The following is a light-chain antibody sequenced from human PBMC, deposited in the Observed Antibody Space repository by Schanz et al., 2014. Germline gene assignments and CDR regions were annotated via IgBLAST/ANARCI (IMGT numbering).Light chain of an antibody. CDR1: QSLLNSDGKTF. Sequence: EIVMTQTPLSLSVTPGQPASISCKSSQSLLNSDGKTFLYWYLQKTGQPPQLLIYFSSHRASGVPDRFSGSGSGTDFTLKISRVEAEDVGLYYCMQALQTPPAFGQGTKVEIK. CDR2: FSS. V-gene: IGKV2-28*01. CDR3: MQALQTPPA. J-gene: IGKJ1*01.